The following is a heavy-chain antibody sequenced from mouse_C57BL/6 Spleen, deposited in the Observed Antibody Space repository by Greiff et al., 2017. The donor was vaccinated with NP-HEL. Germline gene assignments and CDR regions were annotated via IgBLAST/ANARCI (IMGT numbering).Heavy chain of an antibody. J-gene: IGHJ4*01. Sequence: EVQVVESGGGLVKPGGSLKLSCAASGFTFSSYTMSWVRQTPEKRLEWVATISGGGGNTYYPDSVKGRFTISRDNAKNTLYLQMSSLRSEDTALYYCTRQVRGGAMDYWGQGTSVTVSS. CDR1: GFTFSSYT. CDR3: TRQVRGGAMDY. V-gene: IGHV5-9*01. CDR2: ISGGGGNT.